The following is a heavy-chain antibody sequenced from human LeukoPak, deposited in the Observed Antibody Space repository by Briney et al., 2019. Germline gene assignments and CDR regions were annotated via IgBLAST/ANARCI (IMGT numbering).Heavy chain of an antibody. J-gene: IGHJ4*02. CDR3: ARELNVYGYYFFDY. Sequence: GGSLRLSCAASGFTFTTYSMTWVRQAPGKGLEWVSSISTSGTSIYYADSVKGRFTISRDNAKTSLYLQMNGLGAEDTAVYYCARELNVYGYYFFDYWGPGTLVTVSS. CDR2: ISTSGTSI. CDR1: GFTFTTYS. D-gene: IGHD3-22*01. V-gene: IGHV3-21*01.